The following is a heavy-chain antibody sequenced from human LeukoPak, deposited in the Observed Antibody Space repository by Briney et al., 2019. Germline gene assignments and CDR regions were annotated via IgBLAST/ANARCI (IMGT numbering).Heavy chain of an antibody. Sequence: PSETLSLTCNVSGGSISSNNYFWGWIRRPPGKGLEWIGSIRYSGTTYYHPSLKSRVTLSVNTSKNQFSLNLSSLTAADTAVYYCSTSDTVSTYNWFDPWGQGTLVTVS. CDR2: IRYSGTT. J-gene: IGHJ5*02. V-gene: IGHV4-39*01. CDR3: STSDTVSTYNWFDP. CDR1: GGSISSNNYF. D-gene: IGHD5/OR15-5a*01.